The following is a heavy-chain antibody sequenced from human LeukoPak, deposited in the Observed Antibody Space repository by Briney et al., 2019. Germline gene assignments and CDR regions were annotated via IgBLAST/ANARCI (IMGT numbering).Heavy chain of an antibody. CDR1: GLTFNTYA. CDR2: ISPSGDRT. V-gene: IGHV3-23*01. Sequence: PGGSLRLSCVASGLTFNTYAMSWVRQAPGKGLEWVSAISPSGDRTYYADSFRGRFSISRDNSKNTLNLQIDRLRVEDTAIYSCATELWGGRHLRAEFWGQRTLVAVSS. D-gene: IGHD7-27*01. CDR3: ATELWGGRHLRAEF. J-gene: IGHJ4*02.